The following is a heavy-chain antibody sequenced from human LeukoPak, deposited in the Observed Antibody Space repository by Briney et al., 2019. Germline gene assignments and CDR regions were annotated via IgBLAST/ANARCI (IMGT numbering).Heavy chain of an antibody. J-gene: IGHJ3*02. Sequence: SVPVSCMRAGGTSSSYASSWVRQAPGRGMEWMGGIIPVFGTANYAQKFQGRVTITSDESTSTAYMELSSLRSEDAAVYYCARKWGYDFWSGYYANAFDIWGQGTMVTVFS. D-gene: IGHD3-3*01. V-gene: IGHV1-69*01. CDR2: IIPVFGTA. CDR1: GGTSSSYA. CDR3: ARKWGYDFWSGYYANAFDI.